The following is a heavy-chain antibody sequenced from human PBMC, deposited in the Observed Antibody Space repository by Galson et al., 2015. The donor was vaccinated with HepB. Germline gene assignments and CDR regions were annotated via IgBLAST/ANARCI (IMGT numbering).Heavy chain of an antibody. D-gene: IGHD4-17*01. CDR2: ITGSGGGT. V-gene: IGHV3-23*01. CDR3: AKEMTTRAEDYYGMDV. Sequence: SLRLSCAASGFTFSSYAMSWVRQAPGKGLEWVSAITGSGGGTSYADSVKGRFTISRDNSKNTLYLQMNSLRAEDTAVYYCAKEMTTRAEDYYGMDVWGQGTTVTVSS. CDR1: GFTFSSYA. J-gene: IGHJ6*02.